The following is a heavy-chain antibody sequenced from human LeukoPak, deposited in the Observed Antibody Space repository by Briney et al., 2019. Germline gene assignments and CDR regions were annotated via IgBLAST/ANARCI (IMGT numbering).Heavy chain of an antibody. CDR3: ARDGIAVAGVYYFDY. V-gene: IGHV3-20*04. Sequence: GGSLRLSCAASGFTFDDYGMIWVRQAPGKGLEWVSGINWNGGSTGYADSVKGRFTISRDNAKNSLYLQMNSLRAEDTALYYCARDGIAVAGVYYFDYWGQGTLVTVSS. J-gene: IGHJ4*02. CDR1: GFTFDDYG. CDR2: INWNGGST. D-gene: IGHD6-19*01.